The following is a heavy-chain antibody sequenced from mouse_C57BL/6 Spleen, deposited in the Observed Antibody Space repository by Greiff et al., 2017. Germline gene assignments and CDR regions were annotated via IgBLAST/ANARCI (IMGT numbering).Heavy chain of an antibody. CDR3: ARYFDV. CDR1: GFTFSDYG. Sequence: DVKLVESGGGLVKPGGSLKLSCAASGFTFSDYGMHWVRQAPEKGLEWVSYISSGSSNIYYADTVKGRFTISRDNAKNTLYLQMTSLRSEDTAMYYCARYFDVWGTGTTVTVSS. J-gene: IGHJ1*03. V-gene: IGHV5-17*01. CDR2: ISSGSSNI.